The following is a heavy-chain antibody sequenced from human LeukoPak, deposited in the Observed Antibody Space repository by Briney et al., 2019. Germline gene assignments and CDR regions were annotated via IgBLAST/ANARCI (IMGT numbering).Heavy chain of an antibody. V-gene: IGHV4-61*02. Sequence: SETLSLTCTVSGGSISSGSYYWSWIRQPAGKGLEWIGRIYTSGSTNYNPSLKSRVTISVDTSKNQFSLRLSSVTAADTAVYYCARARGSGSYYGGGSNYFDYWGQGTLVTVSS. J-gene: IGHJ4*02. CDR3: ARARGSGSYYGGGSNYFDY. CDR1: GGSISSGSYY. D-gene: IGHD3-10*01. CDR2: IYTSGST.